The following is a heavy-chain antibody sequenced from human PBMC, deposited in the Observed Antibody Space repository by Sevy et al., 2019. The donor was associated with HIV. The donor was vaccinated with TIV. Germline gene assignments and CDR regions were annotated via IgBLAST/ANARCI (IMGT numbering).Heavy chain of an antibody. CDR2: IYRGDNV. CDR1: GLAVSDNY. CDR3: ARGLGGYGKAYYFDI. V-gene: IGHV3-53*01. J-gene: IGHJ4*02. D-gene: IGHD2-21*01. Sequence: GGSLRLSCAASGLAVSDNYMNWVRQAPGKGLEWVSVIYRGDNVYYADFVRGRFTITRDTDKNMVYLQVNSLRVEDTAVYYCARGLGGYGKAYYFDIWGQGTLVTVSS.